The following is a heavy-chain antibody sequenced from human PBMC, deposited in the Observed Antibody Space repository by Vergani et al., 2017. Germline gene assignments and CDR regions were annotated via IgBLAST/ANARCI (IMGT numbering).Heavy chain of an antibody. V-gene: IGHV4-34*01. CDR2: IYHSWST. J-gene: IGHJ3*02. CDR3: ARLRVVALQKDAFDI. CDR1: GGSFSGYY. Sequence: QVQLQQWGAGLLKPSETLSLTCAVYGGSFSGYYWSWIRQPPGKGLEWIGEIYHSWSTNYNPSLKSRVTISVDKSKIQLSLKLSSVTAADTAVYYCARLRVVALQKDAFDIWGQGTMVTVSS. D-gene: IGHD2-15*01.